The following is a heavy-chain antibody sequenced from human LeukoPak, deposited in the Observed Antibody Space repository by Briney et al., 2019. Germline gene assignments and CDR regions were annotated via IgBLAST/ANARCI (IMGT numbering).Heavy chain of an antibody. V-gene: IGHV3-23*01. CDR1: GFTFSSYA. Sequence: GGSLRLSCAASGFTFSSYAMSWVRQAPGKGLEWVSAISGSGGSTYYADSVKGRFTISRDNSKNTLYLQMNSLRAEDTAVYYCAKAARYYDSKADAFDIWGQGTMVTVSS. D-gene: IGHD3-22*01. J-gene: IGHJ3*02. CDR3: AKAARYYDSKADAFDI. CDR2: ISGSGGST.